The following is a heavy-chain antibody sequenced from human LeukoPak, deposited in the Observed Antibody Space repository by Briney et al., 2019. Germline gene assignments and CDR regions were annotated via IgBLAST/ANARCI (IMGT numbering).Heavy chain of an antibody. CDR3: AREYCSTASCYNYYYSYYMDV. D-gene: IGHD2-2*02. CDR2: IYYSTGT. CDR1: GGSISSSSYY. Sequence: SETLSLTCTVSGGSISSSSYYWGWIRQPPGKGLEWIGSIYYSTGTYYNPSLKSRVTISVDTSKNQFSLKVSSGTAADTAVYYCAREYCSTASCYNYYYSYYMDVWGKGTTVTVSS. J-gene: IGHJ6*03. V-gene: IGHV4-39*07.